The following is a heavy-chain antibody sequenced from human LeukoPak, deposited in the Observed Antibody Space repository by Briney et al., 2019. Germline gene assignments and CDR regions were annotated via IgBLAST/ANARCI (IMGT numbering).Heavy chain of an antibody. CDR1: GASISSPNYY. D-gene: IGHD1-1*01. J-gene: IGHJ3*01. Sequence: SETLSLTCSVSGASISSPNYYWGWIRQSPGKGLEWIANIYSTGSTYYNPSLRSRVSISMDTSSNQFFLRLYSVTAADTAVFYCARGWNAADAFDVWGQGTMVPVSS. CDR3: ARGWNAADAFDV. V-gene: IGHV4-39*01. CDR2: IYSTGST.